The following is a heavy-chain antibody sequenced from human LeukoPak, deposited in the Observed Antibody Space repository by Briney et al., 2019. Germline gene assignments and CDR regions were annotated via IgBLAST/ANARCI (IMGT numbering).Heavy chain of an antibody. J-gene: IGHJ4*02. D-gene: IGHD5-24*01. CDR1: GYTFTSYG. Sequence: ASVKVSCKASGYTFTSYGISWVRQAPGQGLEWMGWINAYNGNTNYAQKLQGRVTMTTDTSTSTAYMELRSLRSDDTAVYYCAREEEMATIGDYWGQGTLVTVSS. V-gene: IGHV1-18*01. CDR3: AREEEMATIGDY. CDR2: INAYNGNT.